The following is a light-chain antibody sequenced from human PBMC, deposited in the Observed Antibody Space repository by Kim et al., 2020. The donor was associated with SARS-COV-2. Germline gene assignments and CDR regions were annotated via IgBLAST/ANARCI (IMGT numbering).Light chain of an antibody. V-gene: IGKV3-20*01. CDR3: QQYGSSPSL. J-gene: IGKJ3*01. CDR1: QSVSSSY. Sequence: SPGERATLSCRASQSVSSSYLASYQQKPGQAPRLLIYGASSRATGIPDRFSGSGSGTDFTLTISRLEPEDFAVYYCQQYGSSPSLFGPGTKVDIK. CDR2: GAS.